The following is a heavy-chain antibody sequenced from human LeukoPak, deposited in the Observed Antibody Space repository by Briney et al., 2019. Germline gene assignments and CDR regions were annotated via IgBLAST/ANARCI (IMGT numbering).Heavy chain of an antibody. CDR2: INPNSGGT. Sequence: ASVKVSCKASGYTFTGHFMHWVRQAPGQGLEWMGWINPNSGGTNYAQRFQGRVTMTRDTSISTAYMELSRLRSDDTAVYYCARGRDYYDSSGYHFDYWGQGTLVTVSS. V-gene: IGHV1-2*02. J-gene: IGHJ4*02. CDR1: GYTFTGHF. CDR3: ARGRDYYDSSGYHFDY. D-gene: IGHD3-22*01.